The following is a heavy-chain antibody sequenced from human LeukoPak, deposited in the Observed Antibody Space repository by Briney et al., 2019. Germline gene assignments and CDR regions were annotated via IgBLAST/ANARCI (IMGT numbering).Heavy chain of an antibody. CDR3: ARRRYCSSTSCYGVDAFDI. V-gene: IGHV5-51*01. CDR2: IYPGDSDT. J-gene: IGHJ3*02. Sequence: GESLKISCKGSGYSFTSYWIGWVRQMPGKGLEWMGIIYPGDSDTRYSPSFQGQVTISADKSISTAYLQWSSLKASDTAMYYCARRRYCSSTSCYGVDAFDIWGQGTMVTVSS. CDR1: GYSFTSYW. D-gene: IGHD2-2*01.